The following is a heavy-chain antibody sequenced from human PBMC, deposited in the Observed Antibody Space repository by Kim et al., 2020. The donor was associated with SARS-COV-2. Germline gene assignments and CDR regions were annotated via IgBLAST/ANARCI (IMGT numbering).Heavy chain of an antibody. D-gene: IGHD5-18*01. J-gene: IGHJ6*02. CDR2: ISYDGSNK. CDR1: GFTFSSYG. CDR3: AKDLEGYSYGYGYYYGMDV. Sequence: GGSLRLSCAASGFTFSSYGMHWVRQAPGKGLEWVAVISYDGSNKYYADSVKGRFTISRDNSKNTLYLQMNSLRAEDTAVYYCAKDLEGYSYGYGYYYGMDVWGQGTTVTVSS. V-gene: IGHV3-30*18.